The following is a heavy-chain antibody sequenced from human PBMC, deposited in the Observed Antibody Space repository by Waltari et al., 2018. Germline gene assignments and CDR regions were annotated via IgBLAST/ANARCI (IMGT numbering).Heavy chain of an antibody. Sequence: VPLVQSGGGLVQSGWSLRLSCAASAFSFTTSLMRCVRQAPGKGLEWLANIEVDESHQKYVDSVKGRFTISRDNPKNLLFLQMNGLRAEDTAVYYCARGSHCNGYDCYYHFDFGGQGTLVTVSS. CDR2: IEVDESHQ. J-gene: IGHJ4*02. D-gene: IGHD2-21*01. CDR1: AFSFTTSL. V-gene: IGHV3-7*01. CDR3: ARGSHCNGYDCYYHFDF.